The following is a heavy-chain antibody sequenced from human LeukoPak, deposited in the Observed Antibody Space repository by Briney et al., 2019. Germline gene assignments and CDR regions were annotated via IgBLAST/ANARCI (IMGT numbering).Heavy chain of an antibody. CDR1: GFILSNNY. Sequence: PGGSLRLSCAASGFILSNNYMNWVRQAPGKGLEWVSLIYSDGTTYYADSVKGRFTISRDNSKNTLYLQMNSLRAEDTAVYYCTRDPFGSKGLFHSWGQGTLVSVSS. V-gene: IGHV3-53*01. D-gene: IGHD2/OR15-2a*01. CDR3: TRDPFGSKGLFHS. J-gene: IGHJ4*02. CDR2: IYSDGTT.